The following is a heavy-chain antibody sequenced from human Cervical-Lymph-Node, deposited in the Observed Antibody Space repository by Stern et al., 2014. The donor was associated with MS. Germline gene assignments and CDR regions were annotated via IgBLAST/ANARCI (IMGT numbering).Heavy chain of an antibody. V-gene: IGHV4-4*02. J-gene: IGHJ4*02. D-gene: IGHD6-6*01. Sequence: QVQLQESGPGVVKPSGTLSLTCDVSGGSISSSTWWSWVRQPPGKGLEWIGEVYYSGSANYTPSLKIRVTISVDRSKTQFSLRLTSVTAADTAVYFCARLGYSRSYYFDYWGQGTLVTVSS. CDR3: ARLGYSRSYYFDY. CDR1: GGSISSSTW. CDR2: VYYSGSA.